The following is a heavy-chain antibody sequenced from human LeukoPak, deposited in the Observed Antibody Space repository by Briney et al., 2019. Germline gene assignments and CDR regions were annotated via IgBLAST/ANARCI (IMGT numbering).Heavy chain of an antibody. Sequence: PGGSLRLSCAASGFTFSSYGMHWVRQAPGKGLEWVAVISYDGSNKYYADSVKGRFTISRDNSKNTLYLQMNSLRAEDTAVYYCAKRQLKDIVVVVAATLGAFDIWGQGTIVTVSS. CDR1: GFTFSSYG. CDR2: ISYDGSNK. D-gene: IGHD2-15*01. V-gene: IGHV3-30*18. CDR3: AKRQLKDIVVVVAATLGAFDI. J-gene: IGHJ3*02.